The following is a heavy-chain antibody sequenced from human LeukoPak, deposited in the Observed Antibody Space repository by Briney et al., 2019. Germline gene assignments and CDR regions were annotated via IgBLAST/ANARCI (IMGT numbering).Heavy chain of an antibody. CDR1: GGSFSGYY. D-gene: IGHD2-2*01. Sequence: SETLSLTCAVYGGSFSGYYWSWTRQPPGKGLEWIGEINHSGSTNYNPSLKSRVTISVDTSKNQFSLKLSSVTAADTAVYYCARRYRVYYYYMDVWGKGTTVTVSS. J-gene: IGHJ6*03. CDR3: ARRYRVYYYYMDV. CDR2: INHSGST. V-gene: IGHV4-34*01.